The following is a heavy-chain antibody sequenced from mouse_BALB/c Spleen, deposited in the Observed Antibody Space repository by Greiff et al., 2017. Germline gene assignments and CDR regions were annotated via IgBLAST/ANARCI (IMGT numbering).Heavy chain of an antibody. V-gene: IGHV5-6-5*01. CDR1: GFTFSSYA. CDR3: ARGPDWYFDV. CDR2: ISSGGST. Sequence: EVMLVESGGGLVKPGGSLKLSCAASGFTFSSYAMSWVRQTPEKRLEWVASISSGGSTYYPDSVKGRFTISRDNARNILYLQMSSLRSEDTAMYYCARGPDWYFDVWGAGTTVTVSS. J-gene: IGHJ1*01.